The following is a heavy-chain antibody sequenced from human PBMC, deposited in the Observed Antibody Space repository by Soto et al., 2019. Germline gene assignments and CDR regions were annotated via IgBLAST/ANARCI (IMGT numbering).Heavy chain of an antibody. D-gene: IGHD2-15*01. J-gene: IGHJ6*02. CDR3: ARGYGGRYYYYGMDV. CDR1: GGSISSGGYY. CDR2: IYYSGST. V-gene: IGHV4-31*03. Sequence: QVQLQESGPGLVKPSQTLSLTCTVSGGSISSGGYYWSWIRQHPGKGLEWIGYIYYSGSTYYNPSLKSRVTISVDTSKNQFSLKLSSVTAADTTVYYCARGYGGRYYYYGMDVWGQGTTVTVSS.